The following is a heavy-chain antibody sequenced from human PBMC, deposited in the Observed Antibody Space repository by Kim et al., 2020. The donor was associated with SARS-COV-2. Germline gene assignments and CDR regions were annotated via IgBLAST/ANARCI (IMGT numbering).Heavy chain of an antibody. V-gene: IGHV1-2*02. CDR2: INPNSGGT. Sequence: ASVKVSCKASGYTFTGYYMHWVRQAPGQGLEWMGWINPNSGGTNYAQKFQGRVTMTRDSSISTAYMELSRLRSDDTAVYYCATGYSSGWGNFDYWGQGTLFTVSS. CDR1: GYTFTGYY. CDR3: ATGYSSGWGNFDY. J-gene: IGHJ4*02. D-gene: IGHD6-19*01.